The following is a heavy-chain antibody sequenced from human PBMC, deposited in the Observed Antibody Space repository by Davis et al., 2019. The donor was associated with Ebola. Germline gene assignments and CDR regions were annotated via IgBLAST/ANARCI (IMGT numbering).Heavy chain of an antibody. J-gene: IGHJ4*02. V-gene: IGHV4-59*01. CDR3: ARADGDYVHFDY. CDR2: IYYSGST. CDR1: GGSISSYY. D-gene: IGHD4-17*01. Sequence: SETLSLTCTVSGGSISSYYWSWIRQPPGKGLEWIGYIYYSGSTTYNPSLKSRVTISLDTSKTQFSLKLSSVTAADTAVYYCARADGDYVHFDYWGQGILVTVSS.